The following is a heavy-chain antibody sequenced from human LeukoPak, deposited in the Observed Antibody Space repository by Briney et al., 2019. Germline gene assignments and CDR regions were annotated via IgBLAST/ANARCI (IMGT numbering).Heavy chain of an antibody. D-gene: IGHD2-21*02. CDR1: GFTFSSYA. CDR3: AKSLSDIVVVTADGNFDY. V-gene: IGHV3-23*01. CDR2: ISGSGGST. Sequence: GGSLGLSCAASGFTFSSYAMSWVRQAPGKGLEWVSAISGSGGSTYYADSVKGRFTISRDNSKNTLYLQMNSLRAEDTAVYYCAKSLSDIVVVTADGNFDYWGQGTLVTVSS. J-gene: IGHJ4*02.